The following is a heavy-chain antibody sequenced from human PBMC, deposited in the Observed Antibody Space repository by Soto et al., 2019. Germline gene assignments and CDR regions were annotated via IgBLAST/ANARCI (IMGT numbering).Heavy chain of an antibody. D-gene: IGHD2-2*01. CDR3: ALMGYCSSTSCYVDY. Sequence: QVQLQQWGAGLLKPSETLSLTCAVYGGSFSGYYWSWIRQPPGKGLEWIGEINHSGSTNYNPSLKSRVDISVDTSKNQFSLKLSSVTAADTAVYYCALMGYCSSTSCYVDYWGQGTLVTVSS. CDR1: GGSFSGYY. CDR2: INHSGST. J-gene: IGHJ4*02. V-gene: IGHV4-34*01.